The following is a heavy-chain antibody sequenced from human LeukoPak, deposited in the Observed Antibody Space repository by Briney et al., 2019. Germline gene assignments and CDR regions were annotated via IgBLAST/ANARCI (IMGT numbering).Heavy chain of an antibody. CDR2: IQYDGSNK. Sequence: GGSLRLSCAASGFTFSKYDMHWVRQAPGKGLEWVAFIQYDGSNKYYADSVKGRFTISRDNSKNTLYLQMNSLRAEDTTVYYCARDSAGYCSGGTCYPFDYWGQGTLVTVSS. J-gene: IGHJ4*02. V-gene: IGHV3-30*02. D-gene: IGHD2-15*01. CDR3: ARDSAGYCSGGTCYPFDY. CDR1: GFTFSKYD.